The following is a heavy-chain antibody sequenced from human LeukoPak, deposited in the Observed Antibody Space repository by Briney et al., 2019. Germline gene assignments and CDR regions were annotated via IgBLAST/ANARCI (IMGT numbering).Heavy chain of an antibody. CDR1: GYTFTGYY. J-gene: IGHJ5*02. D-gene: IGHD2-15*01. CDR3: ARVREYCSGGSCRRYWFDP. Sequence: ASVKVSCKASGYTFTGYYMHWVRQAPGQGLEWMGRINPNGGGTNYAQKFQGRVTMTRDTSISTAYMELSRLRSDDTAVYYCARVREYCSGGSCRRYWFDPWGQGTLVTVSS. CDR2: INPNGGGT. V-gene: IGHV1-2*06.